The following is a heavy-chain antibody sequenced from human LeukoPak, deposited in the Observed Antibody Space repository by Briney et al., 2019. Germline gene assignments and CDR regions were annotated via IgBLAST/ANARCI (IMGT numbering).Heavy chain of an antibody. CDR3: ASFSITMVRGVIEDV. CDR1: GFTFSSYG. CDR2: IRYDGSNK. D-gene: IGHD3-10*01. Sequence: GGSLRLSCAASGFTFSSYGMHWVRQAPGKGLEWVAFIRYDGSNKYYADSVKGRFTISRDNSKNTLYLQMNSLGAEDTAVYYCASFSITMVRGVIEDVWGKGTTVTVSS. J-gene: IGHJ6*04. V-gene: IGHV3-30*02.